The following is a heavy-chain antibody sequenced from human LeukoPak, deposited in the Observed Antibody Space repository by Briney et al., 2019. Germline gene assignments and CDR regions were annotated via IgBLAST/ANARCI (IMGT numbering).Heavy chain of an antibody. Sequence: SVKVSCKASGGTFSSYAISWVRQAPGQGLEWMGGIIPIFGTADYAQKFQGRVTTTADESTSTAYMELSSLRSEDTAVYYCAIRAGLTEDGDYWGQGTLVTVSS. J-gene: IGHJ4*02. V-gene: IGHV1-69*01. CDR2: IIPIFGTA. CDR3: AIRAGLTEDGDY. D-gene: IGHD3-9*01. CDR1: GGTFSSYA.